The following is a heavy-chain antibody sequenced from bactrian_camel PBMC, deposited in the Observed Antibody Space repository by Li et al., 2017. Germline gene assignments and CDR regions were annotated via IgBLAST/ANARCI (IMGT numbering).Heavy chain of an antibody. CDR1: EYHFGNGCC. J-gene: IGHJ4*01. V-gene: IGHV3S55*01. CDR3: AARSPHRGGSWYDKYNI. CDR2: IDSDGVT. D-gene: IGHD6*01. Sequence: VQLVESGGGSVQAGGSLRLSCVASEYHFGNGCCMGWFRQAPGKEREGIATIDSDGVTSCADSVKGRFTISRDNAKNTAYLQMNSLKPEDTSMYYCAARSPHRGGSWYDKYNIWGQGTQVTVS.